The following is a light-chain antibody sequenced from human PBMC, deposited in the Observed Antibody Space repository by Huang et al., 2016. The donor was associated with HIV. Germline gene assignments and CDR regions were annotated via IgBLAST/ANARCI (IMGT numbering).Light chain of an antibody. V-gene: IGKV3-11*01. CDR1: QSVSSY. J-gene: IGKJ3*01. CDR2: DAS. Sequence: EIVLTQSPATLALSPGESATLSCRASQSVSSYLAWYQHKPGQAPRLLITDASNRAACIPARFSGSGSGTDFTLTISGLEPEDFAVYYCQQRSKWPPVFTFGPGTKVHVK. CDR3: QQRSKWPPVFT.